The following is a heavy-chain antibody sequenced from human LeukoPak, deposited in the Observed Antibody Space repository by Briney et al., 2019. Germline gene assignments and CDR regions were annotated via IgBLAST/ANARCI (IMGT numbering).Heavy chain of an antibody. Sequence: PGGSLRLSCAASGFTVSSNYMSWVRQAPGKGLEWVSVIYSGGSTYYADSVKGRFTISRDNSKNTLYLQMSSLRAEDTAVYYCASSPTYYYDSSGYPYYYYYMDVWGKGTTVTISS. CDR1: GFTVSSNY. CDR2: IYSGGST. D-gene: IGHD3-22*01. J-gene: IGHJ6*03. CDR3: ASSPTYYYDSSGYPYYYYYMDV. V-gene: IGHV3-66*01.